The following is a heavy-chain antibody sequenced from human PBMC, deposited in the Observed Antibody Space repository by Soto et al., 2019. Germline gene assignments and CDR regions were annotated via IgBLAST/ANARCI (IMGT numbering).Heavy chain of an antibody. CDR2: IYDDGSA. J-gene: IGHJ5*02. CDR3: ARDKYCSGGSCRKNWFDP. Sequence: SETLSLTCTVSGGSISSSYWSWIRQPPGKGLEWLAYIYDDGSANYNPSLKSRATISLDMSKNQFSLKLTSVTAADTAVYYCARDKYCSGGSCRKNWFDPWGQGALVTVSS. D-gene: IGHD2-15*01. V-gene: IGHV4-59*01. CDR1: GGSISSSY.